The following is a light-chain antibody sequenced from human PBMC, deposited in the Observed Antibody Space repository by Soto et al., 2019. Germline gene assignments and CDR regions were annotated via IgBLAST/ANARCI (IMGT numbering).Light chain of an antibody. CDR1: QNINEY. V-gene: IGKV1-5*03. Sequence: DIQMTQSPSTLSASVGDRVTITCRASQNINEYLAWYQQKPGKAPKLLIYMASSLESEVPSRFSGSGSGTEFTLTISSLQPDDSATYYCQHRDSYSPSWPFGQGTKVDIK. CDR3: QHRDSYSPSWP. J-gene: IGKJ1*01. CDR2: MAS.